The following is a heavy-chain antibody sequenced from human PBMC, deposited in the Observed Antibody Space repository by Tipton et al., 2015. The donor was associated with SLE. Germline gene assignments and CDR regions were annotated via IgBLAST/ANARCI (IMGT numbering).Heavy chain of an antibody. CDR3: ARLGYSSGWGYFDL. CDR2: IRSKAYGGTT. J-gene: IGHJ2*01. V-gene: IGHV3-49*04. D-gene: IGHD6-19*01. CDR1: GFTFGDYA. Sequence: SLRLSCTASGFTFGDYAMSWVRQAPGKGLEWVGFIRSKAYGGTTEYAASVKGRFTISRDDSKSIAYLQMNSLRAEDTAVYYCARLGYSSGWGYFDLWGRGTLVTVSS.